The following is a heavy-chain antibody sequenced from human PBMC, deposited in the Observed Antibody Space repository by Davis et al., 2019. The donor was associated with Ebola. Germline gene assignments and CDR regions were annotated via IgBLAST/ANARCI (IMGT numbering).Heavy chain of an antibody. CDR3: ARDGYNYSYFDY. CDR1: GGSFSRSY. Sequence: SETLSLTCSFSGGSFSRSYWSWIRQPPGKGLEWMGYVSHSGTTKYNPSLKTRVAISIDSSTNQFSLNLNSVTAADTAVYYCARDGYNYSYFDYWGQGTLVTVSS. CDR2: VSHSGTT. V-gene: IGHV4-59*01. D-gene: IGHD5-24*01. J-gene: IGHJ4*02.